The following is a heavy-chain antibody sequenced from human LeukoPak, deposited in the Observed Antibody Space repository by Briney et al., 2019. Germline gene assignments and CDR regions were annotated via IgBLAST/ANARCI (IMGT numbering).Heavy chain of an antibody. V-gene: IGHV3-30*02. Sequence: GGSLRLSCAASGFTFSSYGMHWVRQAPGKGLEWVAVIWYGGSNKYYADSVKGRFTISRDDSKNTVYLQMNSLIIEDTGVYYCAKGGDCGGDCNWGQGTLVTVSP. CDR1: GFTFSSYG. CDR2: IWYGGSNK. CDR3: AKGGDCGGDCN. D-gene: IGHD2-21*01. J-gene: IGHJ4*02.